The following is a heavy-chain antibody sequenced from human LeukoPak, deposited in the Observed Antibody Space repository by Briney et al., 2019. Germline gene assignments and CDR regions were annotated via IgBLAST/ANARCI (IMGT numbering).Heavy chain of an antibody. V-gene: IGHV1-69*01. Sequence: SVKVSCKASGGTFSSYAISWVRQAPGQGLEWMGGIIPIFGSANYAQKFQGRVTITADESTSTAYMELSSLRSEDTAVYYCASTRRYNWNDVNWFDPWGQGTLVTVSS. CDR1: GGTFSSYA. D-gene: IGHD1-1*01. CDR3: ASTRRYNWNDVNWFDP. J-gene: IGHJ5*02. CDR2: IIPIFGSA.